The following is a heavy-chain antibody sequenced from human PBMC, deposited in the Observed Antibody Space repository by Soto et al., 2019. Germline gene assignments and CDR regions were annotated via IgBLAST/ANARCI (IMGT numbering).Heavy chain of an antibody. CDR2: LNPNSGET. Sequence: QEQLVQSGAEVKKPGASVKVSCKTSGYTFTDYDINWVRQATGQGLDWIGWLNPNSGETGYAQKFPGRVTMPRSASLSTADSELSSLRSEDTAVYYCARVTVAARPRWYNWFDPWGQGTLVTVSS. CDR3: ARVTVAARPRWYNWFDP. D-gene: IGHD6-19*01. CDR1: GYTFTDYD. V-gene: IGHV1-8*01. J-gene: IGHJ5*02.